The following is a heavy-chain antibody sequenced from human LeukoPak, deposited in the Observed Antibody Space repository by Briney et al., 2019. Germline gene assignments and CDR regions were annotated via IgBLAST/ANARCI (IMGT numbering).Heavy chain of an antibody. CDR2: IIPIFGTA. CDR1: GGTFSSYA. D-gene: IGHD3-3*01. V-gene: IGHV1-69*13. CDR3: ARSTIFGVAMGYNWFDP. J-gene: IGHJ5*02. Sequence: SVKVSCKASGGTFSSYAISWVRQAPGQGPEWMGGIIPIFGTANYAQKFQGRVTITADESTSTAYMELSSLRSEDTAVYYCARSTIFGVAMGYNWFDPWGQGTLVTVSS.